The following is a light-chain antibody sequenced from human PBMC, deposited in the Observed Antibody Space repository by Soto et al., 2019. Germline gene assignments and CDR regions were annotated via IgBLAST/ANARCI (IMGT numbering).Light chain of an antibody. V-gene: IGKV3-11*01. J-gene: IGKJ1*01. Sequence: EIVLTQSPVTLSLSPGERATLSSRASQSVATYLAWYQQKPGQAPRLIIYDASSRATGIPARFSGSGSGTDFTLTISSLEPEDCAVYFCQQRTNWPPWTFGQGTKVEIK. CDR3: QQRTNWPPWT. CDR1: QSVATY. CDR2: DAS.